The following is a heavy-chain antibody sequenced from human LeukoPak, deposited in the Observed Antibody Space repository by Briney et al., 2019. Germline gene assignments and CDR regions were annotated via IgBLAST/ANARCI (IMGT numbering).Heavy chain of an antibody. V-gene: IGHV3-21*01. Sequence: GGSLRLSCAVSGFTFSNYSMNWVRQAPGKGLEWVSFLGSSNSYIYYADSVKGRFTISRDNAKNTLSLQMNRLRAEDTAVYYCARDAPYFHFWGGPPYYMDVWGKGTTVTVSS. D-gene: IGHD3-3*01. CDR3: ARDAPYFHFWGGPPYYMDV. CDR1: GFTFSNYS. CDR2: LGSSNSYI. J-gene: IGHJ6*03.